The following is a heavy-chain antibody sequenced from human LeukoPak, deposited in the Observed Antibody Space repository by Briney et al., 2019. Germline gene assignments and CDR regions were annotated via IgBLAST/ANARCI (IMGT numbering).Heavy chain of an antibody. CDR3: ATDPSGPSDSSGWYYFDN. CDR2: IKQDASET. V-gene: IGHV3-7*01. D-gene: IGHD6-19*01. CDR1: GFIVSNYC. J-gene: IGHJ4*02. Sequence: GGSLRLSCAASGFIVSNYCMGWVRQAPGKGLEWVAYIKQDASETYYVDSVRGRFSISRDNAKNSLFLQMNSLRAEDTAVYYCATDPSGPSDSSGWYYFDNFGQGTLVTDSS.